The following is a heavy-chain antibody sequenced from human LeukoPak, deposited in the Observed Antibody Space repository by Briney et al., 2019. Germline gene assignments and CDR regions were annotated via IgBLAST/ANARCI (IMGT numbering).Heavy chain of an antibody. V-gene: IGHV3-74*03. Sequence: GGSLRLSCAASGFTFSNYWMHWVRQVPEKGLVWVSLVNPDGSSITYANSVKGRFASSRDNAKNTLYLQMNRLRVEDTAVYYCARGGSYGDYWGQGVLVTVSS. CDR2: VNPDGSSI. CDR3: ARGGSYGDY. CDR1: GFTFSNYW. D-gene: IGHD3-16*01. J-gene: IGHJ4*02.